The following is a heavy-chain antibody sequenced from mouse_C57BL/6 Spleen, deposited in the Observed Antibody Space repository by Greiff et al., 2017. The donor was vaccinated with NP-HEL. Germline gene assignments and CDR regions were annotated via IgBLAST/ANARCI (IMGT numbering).Heavy chain of an antibody. D-gene: IGHD2-3*01. CDR1: GFTFSDYG. CDR2: ISSGSSTI. V-gene: IGHV5-17*01. J-gene: IGHJ2*01. CDR3: AKPSDGYYDY. Sequence: EVMLVESGGGLVKPGGSLKLSCAASGFTFSDYGMHWVRQAPEKGLEWVAYISSGSSTIYYADTVKDRFTISRDNAKNTLFLQMTSLRSEDTAMYYCAKPSDGYYDYWGQGTTLTVSS.